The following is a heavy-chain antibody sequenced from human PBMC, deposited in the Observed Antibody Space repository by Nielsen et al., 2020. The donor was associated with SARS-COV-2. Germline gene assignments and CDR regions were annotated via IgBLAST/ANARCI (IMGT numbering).Heavy chain of an antibody. CDR2: VSSKVDGGTT. D-gene: IGHD3-10*01. V-gene: IGHV3-15*01. CDR3: TTGGITMVRGVMQY. J-gene: IGHJ1*01. CDR1: GFTFSHPW. Sequence: GGSLTLSCAASGFTFSHPWMNWARPAPGKGREWVGRVSSKVDGGTTDYAGPVKGRFTISRDDSKNTLYLQMNSLKTEDTAVYYCTTGGITMVRGVMQYWGQGTLVTVSP.